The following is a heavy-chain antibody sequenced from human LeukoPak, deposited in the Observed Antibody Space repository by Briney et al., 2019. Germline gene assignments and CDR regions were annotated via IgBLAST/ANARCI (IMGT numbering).Heavy chain of an antibody. V-gene: IGHV4-30-4*01. D-gene: IGHD3-22*01. Sequence: SETLSLTCTVSGGSISSGDYYWSWIRQPPGKGLEWIAYMYYSGSTYYNPSLKSRVTMSADTSKNQLSLKLSSVTAADTAVYYCAGPYYYDSRIDPWGQGILVAVSS. J-gene: IGHJ5*02. CDR2: MYYSGST. CDR3: AGPYYYDSRIDP. CDR1: GGSISSGDYY.